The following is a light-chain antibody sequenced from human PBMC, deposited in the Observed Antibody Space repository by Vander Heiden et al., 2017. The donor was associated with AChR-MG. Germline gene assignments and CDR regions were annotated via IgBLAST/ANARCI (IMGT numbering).Light chain of an antibody. Sequence: QSALTQPASVSGSPGQSITISCTGTSSDVGGYNFVSWYQQHPGKAPKLMIYDVSKRPSGVSNRFSGSKSDNTASLTISGLQAEDEADYYCSSYTGDSTLCGFGTGTKVNGL. CDR2: DVS. CDR3: SSYTGDSTLCG. V-gene: IGLV2-14*02. J-gene: IGLJ1*01. CDR1: SSDVGGYNF.